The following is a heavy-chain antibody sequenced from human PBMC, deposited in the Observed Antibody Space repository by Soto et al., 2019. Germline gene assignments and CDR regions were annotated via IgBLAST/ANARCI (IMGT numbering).Heavy chain of an antibody. CDR1: GFTFSSYG. J-gene: IGHJ4*02. CDR3: ASLYDSSGYGSAY. CDR2: IWYDGSNK. Sequence: XXSLRLSFAASGFTFSSYGMHWVLQAPGKGLEWVAVIWYDGSNKYYADSVKGRFTISRDNSKNTLYLQMNSLRAEDTAVYYCASLYDSSGYGSAYWGQGTLVTVSS. D-gene: IGHD3-22*01. V-gene: IGHV3-33*01.